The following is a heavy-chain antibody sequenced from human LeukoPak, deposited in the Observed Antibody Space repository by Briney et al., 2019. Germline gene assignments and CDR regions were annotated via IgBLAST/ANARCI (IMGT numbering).Heavy chain of an antibody. V-gene: IGHV3-7*05. CDR3: TVGGTTTWVEDY. CDR2: IKQDGSDK. D-gene: IGHD2-2*01. Sequence: PGGSLRLSCAASGFTFSAYWMSWVRQAPGKGLEWVANIKQDGSDKYYVDSVKGRFTISRDNAKNSVYLQMNSLRVEDTAVYYCTVGGTTTWVEDYWGQGTLVTVSS. CDR1: GFTFSAYW. J-gene: IGHJ4*02.